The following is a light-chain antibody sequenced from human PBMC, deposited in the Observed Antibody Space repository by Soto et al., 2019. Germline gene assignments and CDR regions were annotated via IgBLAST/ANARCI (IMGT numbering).Light chain of an antibody. V-gene: IGKV3-20*01. J-gene: IGKJ2*01. CDR1: QTMTRAD. Sequence: EIVLMQSPGTLSLSPGERATLSCRASQTMTRADVAWYQQKPGQAPRLLIYAASYRATGISDKFSGSGSGTDFSLTISRLEPEDSAVYYCHQYHSPPQTFGQGTKVEIK. CDR2: AAS. CDR3: HQYHSPPQT.